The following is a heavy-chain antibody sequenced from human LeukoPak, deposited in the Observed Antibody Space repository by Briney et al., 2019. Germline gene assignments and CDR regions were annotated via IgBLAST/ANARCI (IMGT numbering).Heavy chain of an antibody. D-gene: IGHD5-24*01. Sequence: SLKISCKGAGYSCASYGIGWLRQMGREGLDGIGIIYPGDSDTRYSQSFQGQVTISADKSISTPYLQWSSLKASDTAMYYCARPEDRDGYNFGYWGQGTPVTVSS. V-gene: IGHV5-51*01. CDR3: ARPEDRDGYNFGY. J-gene: IGHJ4*02. CDR2: IYPGDSDT. CDR1: GYSCASYG.